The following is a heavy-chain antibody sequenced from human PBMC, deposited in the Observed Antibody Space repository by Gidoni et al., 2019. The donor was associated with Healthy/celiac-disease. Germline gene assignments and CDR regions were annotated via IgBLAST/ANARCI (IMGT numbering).Heavy chain of an antibody. CDR2: MNSDGSST. V-gene: IGHV3-74*01. CDR3: ARGGWQQLPGDWFDP. J-gene: IGHJ5*02. D-gene: IGHD6-13*01. Sequence: EVQLVESGGGLVQPGGSLRLSCAASDFTFSSYWMHWVRQAPGKGLVWVSRMNSDGSSTSYADSVKGRFTISRDNAKNTLYLQMNSLRAEDTAVYYCARGGWQQLPGDWFDPWGQGTLVTVSS. CDR1: DFTFSSYW.